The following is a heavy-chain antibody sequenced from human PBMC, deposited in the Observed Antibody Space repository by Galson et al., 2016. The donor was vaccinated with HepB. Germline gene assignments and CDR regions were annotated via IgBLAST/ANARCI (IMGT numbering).Heavy chain of an antibody. D-gene: IGHD3-10*02. V-gene: IGHV3-30*18. CDR1: GFLFRGYG. Sequence: SLRLSCAGSGFLFRGYGMHWVRQAPGKGLEWVAADSMDGRRKFYSDSVRGQFTISRDNSNNMLFLQMDSLRPDDTAVYYCAKRHEFCPPVGCSVDYWGQGTLVPVSS. CDR2: DSMDGRRK. J-gene: IGHJ4*02. CDR3: AKRHEFCPPVGCSVDY.